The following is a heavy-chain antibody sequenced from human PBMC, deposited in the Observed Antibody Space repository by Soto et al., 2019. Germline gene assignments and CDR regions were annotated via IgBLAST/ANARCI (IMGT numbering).Heavy chain of an antibody. CDR2: ITGSGDST. Sequence: GGSLRLSCAASGFTFAGYAMSWVRQAPGKGLEWVSGITGSGDSTYYADSVKGRFTISRDNSKNTVFLEMNSLRAEDTAIYYCAKWGYQLRCLSAFDIWGQGTMVTVSS. CDR1: GFTFAGYA. J-gene: IGHJ3*02. D-gene: IGHD3-3*01. CDR3: AKWGYQLRCLSAFDI. V-gene: IGHV3-23*01.